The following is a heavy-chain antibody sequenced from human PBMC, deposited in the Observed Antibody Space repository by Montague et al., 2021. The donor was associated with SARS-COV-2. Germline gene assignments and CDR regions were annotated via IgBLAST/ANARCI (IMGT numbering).Heavy chain of an antibody. D-gene: IGHD4-23*01. CDR3: AKASRGYGGDFDS. V-gene: IGHV4-59*02. CDR2: IFYSGST. Sequence: SETLSLTCTVSGDSVNRNYWSWVRQPPGKGLEWLGYIFYSGSTYNPSLNSRVTMSLDTSKNPFSLNLISVTAADTAVYYCAKASRGYGGDFDSWGQGTLVIVSS. J-gene: IGHJ4*02. CDR1: GDSVNRNY.